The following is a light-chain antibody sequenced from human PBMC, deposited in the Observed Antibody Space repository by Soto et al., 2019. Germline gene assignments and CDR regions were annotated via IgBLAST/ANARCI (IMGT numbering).Light chain of an antibody. J-gene: IGKJ1*01. Sequence: EIVMTQSPATLSVSPGERATLSCRASQSVSSNLAWYQQKPGQAPRLLIYGASTRATGIPARFSGSGSGTEFTLTISSLQSEDFAVYYRQQYNNWPRFGQGTKVEIK. CDR1: QSVSSN. V-gene: IGKV3-15*01. CDR3: QQYNNWPR. CDR2: GAS.